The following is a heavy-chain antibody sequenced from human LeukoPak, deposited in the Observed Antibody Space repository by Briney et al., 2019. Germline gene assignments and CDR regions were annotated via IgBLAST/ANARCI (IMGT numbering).Heavy chain of an antibody. J-gene: IGHJ4*02. V-gene: IGHV4-61*01. Sequence: SETLSLTCTVSGGSVSSGSYYWSWIRQPPGKGLEWIGYIYYSGSTNYNPSLKSRVTISVDTSKNQFSLKLSSVTAADTAVYYCAKGSSMVRGAIDYWGQGTLVTVSS. CDR3: AKGSSMVRGAIDY. D-gene: IGHD3-10*01. CDR2: IYYSGST. CDR1: GGSVSSGSYY.